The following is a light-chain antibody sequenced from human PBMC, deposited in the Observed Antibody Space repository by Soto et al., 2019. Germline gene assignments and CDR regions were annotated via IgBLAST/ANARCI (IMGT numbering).Light chain of an antibody. Sequence: QAVQTQPRSGCGTPGHRVAISCSGSSSNIGSDTVNWYQQLPGTAPKLLIHRSNQRPSGVPGRFSGSKSGTSASLAISGLQPEDEADYHCASWDASLNGWVFGGGTQLTV. CDR2: RSN. V-gene: IGLV1-44*01. J-gene: IGLJ3*02. CDR1: SSNIGSDT. CDR3: ASWDASLNGWV.